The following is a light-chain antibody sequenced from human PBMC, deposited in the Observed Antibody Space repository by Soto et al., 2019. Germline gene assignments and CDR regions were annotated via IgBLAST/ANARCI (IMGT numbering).Light chain of an antibody. CDR1: HTIASVY. V-gene: IGKV3D-20*01. CDR3: QKDDTSLT. CDR2: DTS. Sequence: IVLTQSPASLSLSPGERATLSCGASHTIASVYLAWYQHKPGLAPRLLIYDTSIRATGIPDRFTGSGSGTDCTLTISILEPEVFAVYYGQKDDTSLTFGGGTKV. J-gene: IGKJ4*01.